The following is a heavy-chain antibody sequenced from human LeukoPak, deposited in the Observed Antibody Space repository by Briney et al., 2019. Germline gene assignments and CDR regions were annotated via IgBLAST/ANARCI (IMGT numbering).Heavy chain of an antibody. D-gene: IGHD1-26*01. V-gene: IGHV3-30*18. CDR3: AKDIFAVGSYFDY. J-gene: IGHJ4*02. Sequence: GGSLRLSCAASGFTFSSYGMHWVRPAPGKGLGWVAVISYDGSNKYYADSVKGRFTISRDNSKNTLYLQMNSLRAEDTAVYYCAKDIFAVGSYFDYWGQGTLVTVSS. CDR2: ISYDGSNK. CDR1: GFTFSSYG.